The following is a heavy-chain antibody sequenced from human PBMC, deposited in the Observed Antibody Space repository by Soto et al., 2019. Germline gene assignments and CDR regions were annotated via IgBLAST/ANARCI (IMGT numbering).Heavy chain of an antibody. D-gene: IGHD6-6*01. Sequence: SETLSLTCTVSGGSISSYYWSWIRQPPGKGLEWIGYIYYSGSTNYNPSLKSRVTTSVDTSKNQFSLKLSSVTAADTAVYYCARGRPMYSSSDYWGQGTLVTVSS. CDR3: ARGRPMYSSSDY. CDR2: IYYSGST. J-gene: IGHJ4*02. CDR1: GGSISSYY. V-gene: IGHV4-59*01.